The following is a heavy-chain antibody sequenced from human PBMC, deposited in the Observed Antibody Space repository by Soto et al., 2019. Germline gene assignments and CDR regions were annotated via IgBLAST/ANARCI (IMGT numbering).Heavy chain of an antibody. CDR1: GGSISSDY. CDR3: ARTSNRPYYYYGMDV. Sequence: SETLSLTCTVSGGSISSDYWTWIRQPPGKGLEWIGYIDYRGTTNYNPSLRGRVTISVDRTKNQVSLKLTSVSTADTAVYYCARTSNRPYYYYGMDVWGQGTTVTVSS. J-gene: IGHJ6*02. V-gene: IGHV4-59*01. CDR2: IDYRGTT.